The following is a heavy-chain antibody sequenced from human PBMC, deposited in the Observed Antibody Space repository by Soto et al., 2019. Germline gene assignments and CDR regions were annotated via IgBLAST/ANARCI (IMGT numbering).Heavy chain of an antibody. Sequence: ASVKVSCKASGYTFTSYGISWVRQAPGQGLEWMGWISAYNGNTNYAQKLQGRVTMTTDTSTSTAYMELRSLRSDDTAVYYCARYCSGGSCDANTAFDIWGQGXMVTV. CDR3: ARYCSGGSCDANTAFDI. D-gene: IGHD2-15*01. CDR2: ISAYNGNT. CDR1: GYTFTSYG. V-gene: IGHV1-18*01. J-gene: IGHJ3*02.